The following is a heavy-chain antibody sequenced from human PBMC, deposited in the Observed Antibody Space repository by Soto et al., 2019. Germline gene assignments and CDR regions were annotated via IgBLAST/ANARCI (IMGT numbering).Heavy chain of an antibody. Sequence: QVQLQESGPGLVKPSETLSLTCTVSGGSISSYYWSWIRQPAGKGLEWIGRIYTSGSTNYNPSLQSRVTLSVDTSKNQFSLKLSSVTAADTAVYYCARDLGSGWANWFDPWGQGTLVTVSS. CDR2: IYTSGST. CDR3: ARDLGSGWANWFDP. D-gene: IGHD6-19*01. V-gene: IGHV4-4*07. J-gene: IGHJ5*02. CDR1: GGSISSYY.